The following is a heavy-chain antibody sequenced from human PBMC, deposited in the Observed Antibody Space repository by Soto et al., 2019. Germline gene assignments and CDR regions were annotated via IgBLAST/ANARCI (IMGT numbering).Heavy chain of an antibody. CDR3: ARTANWKDNYFDY. CDR2: IYYSGTT. V-gene: IGHV4-59*01. D-gene: IGHD1-1*01. Sequence: SQTLSLTCTVSGGSISSYYWSWIRQPPGKGLEWIGYIYYSGTTNYNPSLKSRVTISVDTSKNQFSLKLSSVTAADTAVYYCARTANWKDNYFDYWGQGTLVTVSS. J-gene: IGHJ4*02. CDR1: GGSISSYY.